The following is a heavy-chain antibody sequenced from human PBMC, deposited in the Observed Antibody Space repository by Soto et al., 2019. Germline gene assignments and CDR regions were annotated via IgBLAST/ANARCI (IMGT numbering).Heavy chain of an antibody. D-gene: IGHD5-12*01. Sequence: EVQLVESGGGLVQPGRSLRLSCAASGFTFDDYAMHWVRQAPGKGREWVSGISWNSGSIGYADSVKGRFTISRDNAKNSLYLQMNSLRAEDTALYYCAKVVPSLYYYYGMDVWGQGTTVTVSS. CDR1: GFTFDDYA. CDR2: ISWNSGSI. CDR3: AKVVPSLYYYYGMDV. J-gene: IGHJ6*02. V-gene: IGHV3-9*01.